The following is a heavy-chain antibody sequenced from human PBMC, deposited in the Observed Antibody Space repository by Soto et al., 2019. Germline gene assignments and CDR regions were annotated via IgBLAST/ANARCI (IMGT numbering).Heavy chain of an antibody. CDR2: MNPNSGNT. CDR1: GYTFSSYD. V-gene: IGHV1-8*01. CDR3: ARENDNWNDGFRNFDY. D-gene: IGHD1-20*01. J-gene: IGHJ4*02. Sequence: ASVKVSCKASGYTFSSYDINWVRHSTGQGLEWMGWMNPNSGNTGYAQKFQGWVTMTRDTSIRTAYMELSRLRSDDTAVYYCARENDNWNDGFRNFDYWGQGTLVTVSS.